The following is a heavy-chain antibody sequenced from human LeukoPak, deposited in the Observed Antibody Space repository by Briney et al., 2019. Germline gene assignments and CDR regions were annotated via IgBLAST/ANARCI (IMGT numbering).Heavy chain of an antibody. V-gene: IGHV1-46*01. CDR3: ARGYTYGDY. CDR1: GYTFTSYC. D-gene: IGHD5-18*01. J-gene: IGHJ4*02. CDR2: INPSSGST. Sequence: GASVKVSCKASGYTFTSYCMHWVRQAPGQGLEWMGIINPSSGSTSYAQNFQGRVTMTRDTSSSTVNMELSSLRSEDTAVYYCARGYTYGDYWGQGTLVTVSS.